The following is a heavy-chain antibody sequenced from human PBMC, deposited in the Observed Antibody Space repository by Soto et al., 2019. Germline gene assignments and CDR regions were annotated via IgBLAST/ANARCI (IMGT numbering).Heavy chain of an antibody. CDR1: GGSISSGDYY. CDR2: IYYSGST. D-gene: IGHD5-12*01. J-gene: IGHJ2*01. CDR3: ARARGWEMATILRNWYFDL. V-gene: IGHV4-30-4*01. Sequence: QVQLQESGPGLVKPSQTLSLTCTVSGGSISSGDYYWSWIRQPPGKGLEWIGYIYYSGSTYYNPSLKSRVTISGDTSKNQFSLKLSSVTAADTAVYYCARARGWEMATILRNWYFDLWGRGTLVTVSS.